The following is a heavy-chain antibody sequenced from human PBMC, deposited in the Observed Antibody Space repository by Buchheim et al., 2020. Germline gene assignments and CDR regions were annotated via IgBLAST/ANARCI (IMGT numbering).Heavy chain of an antibody. Sequence: EIQLVESGGDLVQPGGSLRLSCAASGFTFSSYGMSWVRQAPGKGLEWVSGISGSGGSTYYADSVKGRFTISRDNSKNTMYLQMNSLRAEDTAVYYCAKTYGSGSRLYVYYYGMDVWGQGTT. V-gene: IGHV3-23*04. CDR1: GFTFSSYG. CDR3: AKTYGSGSRLYVYYYGMDV. CDR2: ISGSGGST. J-gene: IGHJ6*02. D-gene: IGHD3-10*01.